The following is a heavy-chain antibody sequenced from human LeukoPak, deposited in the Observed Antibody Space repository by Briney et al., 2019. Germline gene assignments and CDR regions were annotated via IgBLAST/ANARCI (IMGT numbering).Heavy chain of an antibody. J-gene: IGHJ3*02. Sequence: ASVKVSCKASGYTFTSYDINWVRQATGQGLEWMGWINPNSGGTNYAQKFQGRVTMTRDTSISTAYMGLSRLRSDDTAVYYCARPDYGGPVGAFDIWGQGTMVTVSS. CDR3: ARPDYGGPVGAFDI. V-gene: IGHV1-2*02. CDR2: INPNSGGT. D-gene: IGHD4-23*01. CDR1: GYTFTSYD.